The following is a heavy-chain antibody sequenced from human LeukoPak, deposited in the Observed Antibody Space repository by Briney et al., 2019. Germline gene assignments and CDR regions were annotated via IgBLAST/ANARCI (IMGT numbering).Heavy chain of an antibody. CDR1: GGSISSYY. V-gene: IGHV4-59*01. CDR3: ARVGSRYYDSSGYYSNWFDP. D-gene: IGHD3-22*01. Sequence: SETLPLTCTVSGGSISSYYWSWIRQPPGKGLEWIGYIYYSGSTNYNPSLKSRVTISVDTSKNQFSLKLSSVTAADTAVYYCARVGSRYYDSSGYYSNWFDPWGQGTLVTVSS. CDR2: IYYSGST. J-gene: IGHJ5*02.